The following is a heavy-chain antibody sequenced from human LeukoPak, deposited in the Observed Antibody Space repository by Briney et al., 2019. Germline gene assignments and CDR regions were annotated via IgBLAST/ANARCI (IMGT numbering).Heavy chain of an antibody. CDR1: GSIFSSCW. V-gene: IGHV3-74*01. D-gene: IGHD2/OR15-2a*01. J-gene: IGHJ4*02. Sequence: GGSLRLSCAASGSIFSSCWMHWVRQAPGKGLVWVSRINSDGSSTSYADSVKGRFTISRDNGKNTLYLQMNSLRAEDTAVYYCAGVSSYCNSVSCKEPLAYWGQGTLVTVSS. CDR2: INSDGSST. CDR3: AGVSSYCNSVSCKEPLAY.